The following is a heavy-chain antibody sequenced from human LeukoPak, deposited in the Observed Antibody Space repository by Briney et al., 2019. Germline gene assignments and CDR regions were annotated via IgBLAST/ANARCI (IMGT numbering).Heavy chain of an antibody. CDR3: ATWVAGFDY. CDR2: IYYSGST. CDR1: GGSISSYY. Sequence: KPSETLSLTCTVSGGSISSYYWSWIRQPPGKGLEWIGYIYYSGSTNYNPSLKSRVTISVDTSKNQFSLKLSSVTAADTAVYYCATWVAGFDYWGQGTLVTVSS. D-gene: IGHD6-19*01. J-gene: IGHJ4*02. V-gene: IGHV4-59*01.